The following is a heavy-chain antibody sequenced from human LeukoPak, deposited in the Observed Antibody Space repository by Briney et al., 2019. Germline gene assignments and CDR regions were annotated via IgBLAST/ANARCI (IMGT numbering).Heavy chain of an antibody. J-gene: IGHJ6*03. D-gene: IGHD2-15*01. Sequence: SETLSLTCTVSGGSINSYYWSWIRQPPGKGLECIGYIHYTGSTNCNPSLKSRVTISVDTSKNQFSLKLSSVTAADTAVYYCARAESTRTYYYYYYMDVWGKGTTVTISS. CDR1: GGSINSYY. CDR3: ARAESTRTYYYYYYMDV. CDR2: IHYTGST. V-gene: IGHV4-59*01.